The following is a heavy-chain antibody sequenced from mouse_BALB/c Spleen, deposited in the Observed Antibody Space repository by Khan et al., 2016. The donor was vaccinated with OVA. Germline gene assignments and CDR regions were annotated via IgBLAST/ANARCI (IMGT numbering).Heavy chain of an antibody. J-gene: IGHJ3*01. Sequence: QVRLQQSGAELVKPGPSVRLSCKASGYSLTSYYLCWVRQRPGQGLEWIGDINPSNGGTNFNEKVKIKAKLTVDKSSSTAYMQLSSLTSEESAVYYGTRSGYGTFAYWGRGTLVTVSA. D-gene: IGHD2-1*01. CDR1: GYSLTSYY. CDR2: INPSNGGT. CDR3: TRSGYGTFAY. V-gene: IGHV1S81*02.